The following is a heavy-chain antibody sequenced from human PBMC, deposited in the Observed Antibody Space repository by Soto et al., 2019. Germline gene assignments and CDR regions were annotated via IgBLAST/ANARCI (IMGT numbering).Heavy chain of an antibody. CDR1: GFTFSGSA. V-gene: IGHV3-73*01. CDR3: LFYGDEVNGY. J-gene: IGHJ4*02. CDR2: IRSKANSYAT. Sequence: EGSLRLSXAASGFTFSGSAMHWVRQASGKGLEWVGRIRSKANSYATAYAASVKGRFTISRDDSKNTAYLQMNSLKTEDTAVYYCLFYGDEVNGYWGQGSLVTVSS. D-gene: IGHD4-17*01.